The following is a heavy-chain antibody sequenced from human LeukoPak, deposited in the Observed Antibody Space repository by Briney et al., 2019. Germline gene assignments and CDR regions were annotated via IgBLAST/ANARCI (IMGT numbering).Heavy chain of an antibody. CDR2: IYYSGST. Sequence: ASQTLSLTCTVSGGSISSGDYYWSWIRQPPGKGLEWIGYIYYSGSTYYNPSLKSRVTISVDTSKNQFSLKLSSVTAADTAVYYCASYDFWSGYSDYWGQGTLVTVSP. CDR1: GGSISSGDYY. CDR3: ASYDFWSGYSDY. J-gene: IGHJ4*02. D-gene: IGHD3-3*01. V-gene: IGHV4-30-4*08.